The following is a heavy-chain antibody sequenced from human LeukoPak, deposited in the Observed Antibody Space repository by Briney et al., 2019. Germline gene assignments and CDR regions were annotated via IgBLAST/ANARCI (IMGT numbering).Heavy chain of an antibody. CDR3: ARVGYYYDSSGEDAFDI. CDR2: IYSGGST. J-gene: IGHJ3*02. Sequence: GGSLRLSCAASGFTVSSNYMSWVRQAPGKGLEWVSVIYSGGSTYYADSVKGRFTISRDNSKNTLYLQMNSLRAEDTAVYYCARVGYYYDSSGEDAFDIWGQGTMVTVSS. V-gene: IGHV3-53*01. D-gene: IGHD3-22*01. CDR1: GFTVSSNY.